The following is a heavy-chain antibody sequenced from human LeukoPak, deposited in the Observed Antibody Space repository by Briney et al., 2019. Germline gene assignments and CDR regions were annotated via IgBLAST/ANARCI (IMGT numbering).Heavy chain of an antibody. CDR3: AKDYYYGSGSYYTEFDY. CDR1: GFTFSRYA. CDR2: ISGSGGST. Sequence: GGSLRLSCAASGFTFSRYAMSWVRQAPGKGLEWVSAISGSGGSTYYADSVKGRFTISRDNSRNTLYLQMNSLRAEDTAVFYCAKDYYYGSGSYYTEFDYWGQGTLVTVSS. D-gene: IGHD3-10*01. V-gene: IGHV3-23*01. J-gene: IGHJ4*02.